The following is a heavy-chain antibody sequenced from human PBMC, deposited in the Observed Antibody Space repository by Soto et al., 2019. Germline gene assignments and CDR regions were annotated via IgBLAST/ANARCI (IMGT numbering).Heavy chain of an antibody. CDR2: IKHRGIT. J-gene: IGHJ4*02. Sequence: QVQLQQWGAGLLKPSETLSLTCAVYGGSFSGYYWSWIRQPPGKGLEWIGEIKHRGITNYNPSLKSRVTISVDTSKNQFSLTLSSVTAADTAVYYCARLYGSRGPFDYWGQGTLVTVSS. V-gene: IGHV4-34*01. CDR1: GGSFSGYY. D-gene: IGHD6-13*01. CDR3: ARLYGSRGPFDY.